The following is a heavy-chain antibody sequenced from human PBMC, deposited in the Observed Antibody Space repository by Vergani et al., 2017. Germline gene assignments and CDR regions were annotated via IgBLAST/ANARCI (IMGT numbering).Heavy chain of an antibody. CDR2: ISYDGTEK. V-gene: IGHV3-30*03. CDR1: GFTSSYYG. CDR3: ATKSCGTPGCQIGYFRE. Sequence: QVHLVESGGGVVQPGRSLRLSCVVSGFTSSYYGMHWVRHAPGKGLEWLAVISYDGTEKYYADSVKGRFTISRDNSKSTLYLQMNSLRTEDTAVYYCATKSCGTPGCQIGYFREWGQGTLVTVSS. D-gene: IGHD1-1*01. J-gene: IGHJ1*01.